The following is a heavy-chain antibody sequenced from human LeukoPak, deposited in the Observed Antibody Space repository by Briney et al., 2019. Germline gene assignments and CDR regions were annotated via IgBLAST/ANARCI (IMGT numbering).Heavy chain of an antibody. D-gene: IGHD3-16*02. CDR1: GGSISSVGYC. CDR2: IYYSGST. Sequence: SETLSLTCTVSGGSISSVGYCWSWIRQHPGKGLEWIGYIYYSGSTYYNPSLKRRVTISVDTSKNQFSLKLSSVTAADTAVYYCARGSRYTANAFDIWGQGTMVTVSS. CDR3: ARGSRYTANAFDI. V-gene: IGHV4-31*03. J-gene: IGHJ3*02.